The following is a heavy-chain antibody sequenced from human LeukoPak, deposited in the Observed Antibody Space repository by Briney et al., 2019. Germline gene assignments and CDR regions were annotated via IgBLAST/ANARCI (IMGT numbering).Heavy chain of an antibody. Sequence: GGSLRLSCAASGFTFSSYAMSWVRQAPGKGLEWVSAISGSGGSTYYADSVKGRFTISRDNAKNSLYLQMNSLRAEDTAVYYCAGSILTGYPNFDYWGQGTLVTVSS. CDR2: ISGSGGST. D-gene: IGHD3-9*01. CDR1: GFTFSSYA. J-gene: IGHJ4*02. CDR3: AGSILTGYPNFDY. V-gene: IGHV3-23*01.